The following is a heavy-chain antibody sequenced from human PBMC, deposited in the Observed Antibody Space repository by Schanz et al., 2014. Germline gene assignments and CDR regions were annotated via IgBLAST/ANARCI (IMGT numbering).Heavy chain of an antibody. CDR3: ARDRRFFDRDDLYYFDS. Sequence: AQLMESGGGVVQPGTSLILSCSVSGFSLNTYGTHWFRQPAGKGLEWVSDISSGSSYANYADSVKGRFTISRDNAKNSLYLQMNSLRAEDTAVYYCARDRRFFDRDDLYYFDSWGQGTLVTVSS. CDR1: GFSLNTYG. V-gene: IGHV3-21*05. J-gene: IGHJ4*02. CDR2: ISSGSSYA. D-gene: IGHD3-3*01.